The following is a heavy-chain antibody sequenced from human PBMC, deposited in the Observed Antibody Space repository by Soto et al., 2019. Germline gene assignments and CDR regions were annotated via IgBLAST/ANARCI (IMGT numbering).Heavy chain of an antibody. CDR3: ARVGRVVWLRRGYWFDP. J-gene: IGHJ5*02. V-gene: IGHV1-8*01. CDR2: MNPNSGNT. CDR1: GYTFTSYD. Sequence: QVQLVQSGAEVKKPGASVKVSCKASGYTFTSYDINWVRQATGQGLEWMGWMNPNSGNTGYAQKFQGRVTMTRNTSISTAYMELSSLRSEDTAVYYCARVGRVVWLRRGYWFDPWGQGTLVTVSS. D-gene: IGHD5-12*01.